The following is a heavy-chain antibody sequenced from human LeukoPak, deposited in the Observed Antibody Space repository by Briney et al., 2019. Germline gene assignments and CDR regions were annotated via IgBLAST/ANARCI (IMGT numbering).Heavy chain of an antibody. CDR3: ATLGEDKTDTPFDY. Sequence: ASVKVSCKASGYTFTGYYMHWVRQAPGQGLEWMGWINPNSGGTNYAQKFQGWVTMTRDTSISTAYMELNRLRSDDTAVYYCATLGEDKTDTPFDYWGQGTLVTVSS. V-gene: IGHV1-2*04. CDR2: INPNSGGT. CDR1: GYTFTGYY. D-gene: IGHD3-16*01. J-gene: IGHJ4*02.